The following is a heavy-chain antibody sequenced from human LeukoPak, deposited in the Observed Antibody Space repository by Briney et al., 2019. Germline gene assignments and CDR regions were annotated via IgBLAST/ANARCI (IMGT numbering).Heavy chain of an antibody. J-gene: IGHJ4*02. CDR2: INPSGGST. Sequence: ASVKVSCKASGYTFTSYYMHWVRQAPGQGLEWMGIINPSGGSTSYAQKFQGRVTMTRDMSTSTVYMELSSLRSEDTAVYYCARVQAYYSSGWRYFDYWGQGTLVTVSS. CDR1: GYTFTSYY. V-gene: IGHV1-46*01. CDR3: ARVQAYYSSGWRYFDY. D-gene: IGHD6-19*01.